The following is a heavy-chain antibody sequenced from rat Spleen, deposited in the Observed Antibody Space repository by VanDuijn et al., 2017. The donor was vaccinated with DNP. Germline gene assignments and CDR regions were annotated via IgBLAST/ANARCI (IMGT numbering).Heavy chain of an antibody. CDR1: RFTFNNYW. J-gene: IGHJ2*01. Sequence: EVQLVESGGDLVQPGRSLKLSCVASRFTFNNYWMTWFRQVPGKGLEWVASITSSGGRTYYPDSVKGRFTISRDIVKNILYLQMNSLRSEDMATYYCARHVLPLRVWDYWGQGVMVTVSA. V-gene: IGHV5-31*01. CDR3: ARHVLPLRVWDY. D-gene: IGHD1-4*01. CDR2: ITSSGGRT.